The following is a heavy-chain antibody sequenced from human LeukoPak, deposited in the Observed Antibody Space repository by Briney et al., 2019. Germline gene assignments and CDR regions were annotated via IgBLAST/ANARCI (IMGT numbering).Heavy chain of an antibody. Sequence: GGSLRLSCAASGFTVSSHYMSWVRQAPGKGLEWVSITCSGGSTYYADSMKGRFTISRDNSKNTLYLQMNSLRAEDTAVYYCARGSSWPMFDIWGQGTMVTVSS. CDR2: TCSGGST. CDR1: GFTVSSHY. CDR3: ARGSSWPMFDI. V-gene: IGHV3-66*02. D-gene: IGHD6-13*01. J-gene: IGHJ3*02.